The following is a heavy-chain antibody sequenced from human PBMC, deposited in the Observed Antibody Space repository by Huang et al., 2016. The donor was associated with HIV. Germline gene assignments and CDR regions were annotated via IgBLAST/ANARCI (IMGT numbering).Heavy chain of an antibody. Sequence: EVQLVESGGGLVQPGGSLRLSCAASDFDFSSYWMMWLRQVPGKGLEGVASIREDSGQKEYLDSVKGRFSISRDNPKKSLYLQMNNLRAEDAAVYYCARDPFIKAFDIWGQGTLVTVSS. CDR3: ARDPFIKAFDI. J-gene: IGHJ3*02. CDR1: DFDFSSYW. V-gene: IGHV3-7*01. CDR2: IREDSGQK.